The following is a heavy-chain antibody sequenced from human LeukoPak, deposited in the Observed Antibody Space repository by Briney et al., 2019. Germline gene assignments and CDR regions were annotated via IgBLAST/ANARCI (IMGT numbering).Heavy chain of an antibody. V-gene: IGHV4-38-2*02. CDR3: ARQIWNSYGF. J-gene: IGHJ4*02. CDR1: GYSISSGYY. D-gene: IGHD5-18*01. Sequence: SETLSLTCTVSGYSISSGYYWGWIRQPPGKGLEWIGSIYHSGSTYYNPSLKSRVTISVDTSKNQFSLKLSSVTAADTAVYYCARQIWNSYGFWGQGTLVTVSS. CDR2: IYHSGST.